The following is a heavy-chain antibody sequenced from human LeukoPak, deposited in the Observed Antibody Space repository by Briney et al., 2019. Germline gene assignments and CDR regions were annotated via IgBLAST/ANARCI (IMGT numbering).Heavy chain of an antibody. CDR1: GGSIRNYY. CDR2: INHSGST. J-gene: IGHJ4*02. V-gene: IGHV4-34*01. D-gene: IGHD6-13*01. Sequence: SETLSLTCTVSGGSIRNYYWSWIRQPPGKGLEWIGEINHSGSTNYNPSLKSRVTISVDTSKNQFSLKLSSVTAADTAVYYCARALRYSSSWRTRTDDYWGQGTLVTVSS. CDR3: ARALRYSSSWRTRTDDY.